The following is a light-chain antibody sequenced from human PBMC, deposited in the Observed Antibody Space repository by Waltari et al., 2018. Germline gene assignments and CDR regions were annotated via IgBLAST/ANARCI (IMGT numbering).Light chain of an antibody. CDR1: RTVDIY. Sequence: EIVLTQSPATLSLSPGERATLSCRASRTVDIYLAWYQQKPGQTPRLLIYDASNGASGVPPRFSGSGSGRDFTLTISSLEPEDFAVYYCQQRLSWPPLTFGGGTKVEIK. V-gene: IGKV3-11*02. J-gene: IGKJ4*01. CDR2: DAS. CDR3: QQRLSWPPLT.